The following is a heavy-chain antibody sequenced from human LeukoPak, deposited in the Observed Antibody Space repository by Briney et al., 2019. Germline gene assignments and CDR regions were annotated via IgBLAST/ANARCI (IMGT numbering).Heavy chain of an antibody. CDR1: GGTFSSYT. CDR2: IIPILGIA. V-gene: IGHV1-69*02. J-gene: IGHJ5*02. Sequence: ASVKVSCKASGGTFSSYTIIWVRQAPGQRLEWMGRIIPILGIANYAQKFQARVTITADKSTSTAYMELSSLRSEDTAVYYCARGTGESSSTNWFDPWGQGNLVTVSS. D-gene: IGHD6-13*01. CDR3: ARGTGESSSTNWFDP.